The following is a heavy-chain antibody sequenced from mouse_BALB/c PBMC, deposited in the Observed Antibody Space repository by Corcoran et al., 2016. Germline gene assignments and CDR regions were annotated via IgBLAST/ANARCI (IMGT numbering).Heavy chain of an antibody. CDR1: GYTFTNYG. CDR3: AREPEARDY. CDR2: INTYTGER. J-gene: IGHJ4*01. Sequence: QIQLVQSGPELKKPGETAKISCQASGYTFTNYGMNWVKQAPGKGLKGMGWINTYTGERTYADHFKGRFVFSLDTAASTAYFKINNLKNEDTATYFCAREPEARDYWGQGISVTVS. V-gene: IGHV9-3-1*01.